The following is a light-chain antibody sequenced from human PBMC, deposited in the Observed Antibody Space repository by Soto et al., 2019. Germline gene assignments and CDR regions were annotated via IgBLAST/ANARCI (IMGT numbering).Light chain of an antibody. Sequence: EIVLTQSPGTLSLSPGERATLSCRASQSVSYYLAWYQQKPGQAPRLLIYGASTRATGIPTRFSGRGSGTDFTLTINSLQSEDFAVYYCQQYNNWPRTFGRGTKVDIK. CDR1: QSVSYY. J-gene: IGKJ1*01. CDR2: GAS. V-gene: IGKV3D-15*01. CDR3: QQYNNWPRT.